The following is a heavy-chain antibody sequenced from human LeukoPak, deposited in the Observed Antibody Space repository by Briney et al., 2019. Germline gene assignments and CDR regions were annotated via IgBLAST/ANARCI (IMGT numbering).Heavy chain of an antibody. CDR1: GFTFSSYA. D-gene: IGHD6-19*01. CDR2: ISGSGGST. V-gene: IGHV3-23*01. J-gene: IGHJ5*02. CDR3: AKVGRLYSSGPNWFDP. Sequence: GGSLRLSCAASGFTFSSYAMSWVRQAPGKGLKWVSAISGSGGSTYYADSVKGRFTISRDNSKNTLYLQMNSLRAEDTAVYYCAKVGRLYSSGPNWFDPWGQGTLVTVSS.